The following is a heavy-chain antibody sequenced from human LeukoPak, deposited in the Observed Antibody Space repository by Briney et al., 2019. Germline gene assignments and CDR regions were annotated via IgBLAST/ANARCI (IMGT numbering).Heavy chain of an antibody. CDR3: AKRDTSDWYALDY. Sequence: PGGSLRLSCAASGFTFSSYGMHWVRQAPGKGLEWVAVISYDGSNKYDADSVKGRFTISRDNSKSTLYLQMNSLRAEDTAVYYCAKRDTSDWYALDYWGQGSLVAVSS. CDR2: ISYDGSNK. J-gene: IGHJ4*02. CDR1: GFTFSSYG. D-gene: IGHD6-19*01. V-gene: IGHV3-30*18.